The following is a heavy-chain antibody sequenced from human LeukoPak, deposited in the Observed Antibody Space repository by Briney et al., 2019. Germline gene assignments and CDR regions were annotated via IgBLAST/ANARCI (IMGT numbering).Heavy chain of an antibody. J-gene: IGHJ4*02. CDR2: IIPIFGTA. CDR1: GGTFSSYA. Sequence: SVKVSCKASGGTFSSYAISWVRQAPGQGLEWMEGIIPIFGTANYAQKFQGRVTITADESTSTAYMELSSLRSEDTAVYYCASSGRYCSSTSCHDYWGQGTLVTVSS. V-gene: IGHV1-69*13. CDR3: ASSGRYCSSTSCHDY. D-gene: IGHD2-2*01.